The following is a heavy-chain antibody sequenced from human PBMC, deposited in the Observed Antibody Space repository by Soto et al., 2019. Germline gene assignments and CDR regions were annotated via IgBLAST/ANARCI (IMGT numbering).Heavy chain of an antibody. V-gene: IGHV4-39*01. CDR3: ARLLYGSGRTIDQDYYYYYGMDV. D-gene: IGHD3-10*01. Sequence: QLQLQESGPGLVKPSETLSLTCTVSGGSISSSSYYWGWIRQPPGKGLEWIGSIYYSGSTYYNPSLKSRVTISVDTSKNQFSLKLSSVTAADTAVYYCARLLYGSGRTIDQDYYYYYGMDVWGQGTTVTVSS. CDR2: IYYSGST. J-gene: IGHJ6*02. CDR1: GGSISSSSYY.